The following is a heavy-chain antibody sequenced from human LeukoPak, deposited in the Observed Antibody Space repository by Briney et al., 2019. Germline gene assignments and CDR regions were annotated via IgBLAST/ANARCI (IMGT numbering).Heavy chain of an antibody. CDR3: ARHHYSGLYNWFDP. CDR1: GYSFTNYW. CDR2: IYPGDSDT. Sequence: GESLKISCKGSGYSFTNYWLAWVRQMPGQGLEWMGIIYPGDSDTRYSPSFQGQVTISADKSTSTAYLQWSGLKASDTAMYYCARHHYSGLYNWFDPWGQGTLVTVSS. D-gene: IGHD1-26*01. J-gene: IGHJ5*02. V-gene: IGHV5-51*01.